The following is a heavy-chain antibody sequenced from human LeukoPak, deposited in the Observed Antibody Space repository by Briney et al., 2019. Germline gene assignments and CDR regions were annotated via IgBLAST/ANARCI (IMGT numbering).Heavy chain of an antibody. CDR2: IYYSGST. CDR3: ARGDPFGEGFDY. J-gene: IGHJ4*02. D-gene: IGHD4-17*01. CDR1: GGSISSYY. Sequence: SETLSLTCTVSGGSISSYYWSWIRQPPGKGLEWIGYIYYSGSTNYNPSLKSRVTISVDTSKNQFSLKLSSVTAADTAVYYCARGDPFGEGFDYGGQGTLVTVSS. V-gene: IGHV4-59*01.